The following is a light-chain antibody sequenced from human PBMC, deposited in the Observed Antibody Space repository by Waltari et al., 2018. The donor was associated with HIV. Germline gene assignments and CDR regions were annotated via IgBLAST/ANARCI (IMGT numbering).Light chain of an antibody. CDR2: WAS. V-gene: IGKV4-1*01. CDR1: QSVSYSSNNKNY. CDR3: QQYYTTPQT. J-gene: IGKJ1*01. Sequence: DIVMTQSPDSLAVSLGERATINCKSSQSVSYSSNNKNYLAWYQQKPGQPPKLLLYWASTRESGVPDRFSGSGSGTDFTLTISSLQAEDVAVYYCQQYYTTPQTFGQGTKVEVK.